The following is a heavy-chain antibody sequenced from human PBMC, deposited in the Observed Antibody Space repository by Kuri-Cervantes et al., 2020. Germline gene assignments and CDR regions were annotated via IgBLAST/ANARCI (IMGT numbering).Heavy chain of an antibody. V-gene: IGHV3-9*01. CDR1: GFTVSSNY. D-gene: IGHD3-22*01. CDR2: ISWNSGSI. Sequence: SLKISRAASGFTVSSNYMSWVRQAPGKGLEWVSGISWNSGSIGYADSVKGRFTISRDNAKNSLYLQMNSLRAEDTALYYCAKATNYYDSSGVDYWGQGTLVTVSS. CDR3: AKATNYYDSSGVDY. J-gene: IGHJ4*02.